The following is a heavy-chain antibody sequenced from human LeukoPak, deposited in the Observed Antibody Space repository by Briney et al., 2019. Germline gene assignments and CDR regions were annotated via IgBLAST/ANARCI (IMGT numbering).Heavy chain of an antibody. CDR3: AKASIWFGSKGAALDI. J-gene: IGHJ3*02. CDR2: ISGSGGST. D-gene: IGHD3-10*01. Sequence: PGGSLRLSCAASGFTFSSYAMSWVRQAPGKGLEWVSAISGSGGSTYYADSVKGRFTISRDNSKNTLYLQMNSLRAEDTAVYYCAKASIWFGSKGAALDIWGQGTMVTLST. V-gene: IGHV3-23*01. CDR1: GFTFSSYA.